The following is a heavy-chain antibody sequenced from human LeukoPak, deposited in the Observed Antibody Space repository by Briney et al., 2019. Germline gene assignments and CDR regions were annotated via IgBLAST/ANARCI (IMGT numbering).Heavy chain of an antibody. D-gene: IGHD3-10*01. J-gene: IGHJ5*02. Sequence: GESLRLSCVASGFTFNRFGMHWVRQAPGKGLEWVAFVRYDGSSKQYGDPVKDRVTIFRDNSKNTLYLQMNSLRPEDTAMYYCAKDPHYYGSGTQEFDPWGQGTLVTVSS. CDR2: VRYDGSSK. CDR3: AKDPHYYGSGTQEFDP. V-gene: IGHV3-30*02. CDR1: GFTFNRFG.